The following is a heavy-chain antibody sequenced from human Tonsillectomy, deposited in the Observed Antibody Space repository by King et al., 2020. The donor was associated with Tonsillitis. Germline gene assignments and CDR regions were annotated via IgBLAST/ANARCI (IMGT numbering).Heavy chain of an antibody. Sequence: QLQESGPGLVKPSETLFLTCTVSGGSISSSSYYWGWIRQPPGKGLEWIGSIYYSGSTYYNPSLKSRVTISVDTSKNQFSLKLSSVTAADTAVYYCASESYYYDSSGYRLDYWGQGTLVTVSS. CDR1: GGSISSSSYY. D-gene: IGHD3-22*01. J-gene: IGHJ4*02. CDR2: IYYSGST. V-gene: IGHV4-39*07. CDR3: ASESYYYDSSGYRLDY.